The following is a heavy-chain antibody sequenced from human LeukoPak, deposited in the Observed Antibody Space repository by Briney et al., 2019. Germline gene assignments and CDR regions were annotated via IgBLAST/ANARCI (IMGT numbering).Heavy chain of an antibody. J-gene: IGHJ4*02. Sequence: KSSETLSLTCTVSGGSISSTGYFWGWIRQPPGKGLEWIGTIYYSGNTYYNPSLKSRVAMSVDTSKNQFSLKLSSVTAADTAVYYCARHRCSGGSCSLEDYWGQGTLVTVSS. V-gene: IGHV4-39*01. CDR1: GGSISSTGYF. D-gene: IGHD2-15*01. CDR2: IYYSGNT. CDR3: ARHRCSGGSCSLEDY.